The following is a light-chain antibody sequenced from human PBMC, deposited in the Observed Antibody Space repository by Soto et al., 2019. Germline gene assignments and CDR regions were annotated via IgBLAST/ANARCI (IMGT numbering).Light chain of an antibody. J-gene: IGKJ1*01. CDR3: QQYNSYPTWT. CDR2: KAS. CDR1: QGISSW. Sequence: DILMTQSPSTLSASVGDRVTITCRASQGISSWLAWYQQKPGKAPKLLIYKASSLESGVPSRFSGSGSGTEFTLTSSSLQPDDFAAYCCQQYNSYPTWTFGQGTKVEIK. V-gene: IGKV1-5*03.